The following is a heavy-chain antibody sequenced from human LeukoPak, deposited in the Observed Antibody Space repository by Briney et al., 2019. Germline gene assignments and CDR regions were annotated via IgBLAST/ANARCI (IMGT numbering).Heavy chain of an antibody. CDR1: GYSISSGYY. Sequence: SETLSLTCTVSGYSISSGYYWGWIRQPPGKGLEWIGSIYHSGSTYYNPSLKSRVTISVDTSKNQFSLKLSSVTAADTAVYYCASMVRDDGFDLWGQGTLVTVSS. D-gene: IGHD3-10*01. CDR2: IYHSGST. J-gene: IGHJ5*02. V-gene: IGHV4-38-2*02. CDR3: ASMVRDDGFDL.